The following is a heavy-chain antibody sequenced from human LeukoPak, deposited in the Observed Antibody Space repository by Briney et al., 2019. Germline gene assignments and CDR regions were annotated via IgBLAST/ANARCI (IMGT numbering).Heavy chain of an antibody. CDR1: GGSISSYY. J-gene: IGHJ6*03. CDR2: IYTSGST. Sequence: SETLSLTCTVSGGSISSYYWSWIRQPAGKGLEWIGRIYTSGSTNYNPSLKSRVTMSVDTSKNQFSLKLSSVTAADTAVYYCARLGLRFLEWSPPYYYMDVWGKGTTVTVSS. V-gene: IGHV4-4*07. D-gene: IGHD3-3*01. CDR3: ARLGLRFLEWSPPYYYMDV.